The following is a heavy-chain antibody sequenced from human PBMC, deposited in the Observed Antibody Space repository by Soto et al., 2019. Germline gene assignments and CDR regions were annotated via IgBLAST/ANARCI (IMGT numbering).Heavy chain of an antibody. D-gene: IGHD2-2*01. Sequence: SSVKVSCKTSGYTFSNYGITWVRQAPGQPLEWLGWISLYSDGTNYAQKFQGRVSMTTDTSTTTAYMELRSLRSDDTAVYYCARVVPGAEAWFGPWGQGTLVTVS. CDR1: GYTFSNYG. V-gene: IGHV1-18*01. CDR2: ISLYSDGT. CDR3: ARVVPGAEAWFGP. J-gene: IGHJ5*02.